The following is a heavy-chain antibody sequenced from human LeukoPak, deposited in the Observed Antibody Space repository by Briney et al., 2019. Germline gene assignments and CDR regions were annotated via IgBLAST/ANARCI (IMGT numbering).Heavy chain of an antibody. J-gene: IGHJ4*02. CDR3: ARARGVSTGYRPIDY. D-gene: IGHD3-22*01. V-gene: IGHV3-33*01. Sequence: GGSLRLSCAASGFTFSTSGMHWVRQAPGKGLEWVAVIWYDGSNKHYAESVKGRFSISRDDSKSTLYLQMNSLRAEDTAVYYCARARGVSTGYRPIDYWGQGTLVTVSS. CDR1: GFTFSTSG. CDR2: IWYDGSNK.